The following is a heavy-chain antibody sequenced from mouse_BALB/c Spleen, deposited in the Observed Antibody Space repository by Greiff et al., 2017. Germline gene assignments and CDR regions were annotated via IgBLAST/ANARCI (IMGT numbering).Heavy chain of an antibody. CDR3: ARAGGWLRYFDV. J-gene: IGHJ1*01. V-gene: IGHV1-4*01. CDR1: GYTFTSYT. D-gene: IGHD2-3*01. Sequence: VQLHQSGAELARPGASVKMSCKASGYTFTSYTMHWVKQRPGQGLEWIGYINPSSGYTNYNQKFKDKATLTADKSSSTAYMQLSSLTSEDSAVYYCARAGGWLRYFDVWGAGTTVTVSS. CDR2: INPSSGYT.